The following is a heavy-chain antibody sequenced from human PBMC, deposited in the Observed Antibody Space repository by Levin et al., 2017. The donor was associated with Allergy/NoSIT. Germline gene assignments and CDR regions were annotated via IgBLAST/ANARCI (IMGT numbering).Heavy chain of an antibody. J-gene: IGHJ4*02. V-gene: IGHV1-8*01. CDR1: GYTFTSYD. CDR2: MKTSSDYT. D-gene: IGHD7-27*01. Sequence: VASVKVSCKASGYTFTSYDINWVRQATGQGLEWMGWMKTSSDYTGYAQKFQGRVTMTRDTSTSTAYMVLSSLTSEDTAVYYCARGPPNWGYDYWGQGTRVTVSS. CDR3: ARGPPNWGYDY.